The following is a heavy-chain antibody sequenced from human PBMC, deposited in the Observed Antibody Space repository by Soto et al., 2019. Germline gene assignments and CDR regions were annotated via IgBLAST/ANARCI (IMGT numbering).Heavy chain of an antibody. Sequence: PGGSLRLSCAASGFGFSNYAMNWVRQAPGKGLEWVSSISNSGGATYYADSVKGRFTISRDTSKNTLYLHMNSLRVEDTALYYCATDFNGKYYLDYWGRGTLVTVSS. CDR3: ATDFNGKYYLDY. J-gene: IGHJ4*02. CDR1: GFGFSNYA. CDR2: ISNSGGAT. D-gene: IGHD2-8*01. V-gene: IGHV3-23*01.